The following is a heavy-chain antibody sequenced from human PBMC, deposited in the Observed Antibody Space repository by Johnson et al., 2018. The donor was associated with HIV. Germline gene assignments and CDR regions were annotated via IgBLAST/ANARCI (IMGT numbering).Heavy chain of an antibody. D-gene: IGHD3-22*01. CDR3: AKDWGITMIVVGITWAFDI. V-gene: IGHV3-23*04. J-gene: IGHJ3*02. CDR1: GFTVDTNY. Sequence: VQLVESGGGLIQPGGSLRLSCAASGFTVDTNYISWVRQAPGKGLEWVSAISGSGGSTYYADSVKGRFTISRDNSKNTLYVQMNSLRAEYTAVYYCAKDWGITMIVVGITWAFDIGGQGTMVTVSS. CDR2: ISGSGGST.